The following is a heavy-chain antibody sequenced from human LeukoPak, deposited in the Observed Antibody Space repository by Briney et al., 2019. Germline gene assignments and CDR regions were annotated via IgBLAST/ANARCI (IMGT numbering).Heavy chain of an antibody. CDR2: ISSSSSYI. Sequence: TGGSLRLSCAASRFTFSGYSMNWVRQAPGKGLEWVSSISSSSSYIYYADSVKGRFTISRDNAKNSLYLQMNSLRAEDTAVYYCATAAPYYDSSGYYKGSGYFQHWGQGTLVTVSS. J-gene: IGHJ1*01. CDR1: RFTFSGYS. V-gene: IGHV3-21*04. CDR3: ATAAPYYDSSGYYKGSGYFQH. D-gene: IGHD3-22*01.